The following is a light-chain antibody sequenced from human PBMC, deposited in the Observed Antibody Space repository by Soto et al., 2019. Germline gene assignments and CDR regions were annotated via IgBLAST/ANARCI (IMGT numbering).Light chain of an antibody. J-gene: IGLJ1*01. CDR1: SSDVGGYNY. CDR2: EVS. CDR3: SSYTSSSTQV. V-gene: IGLV2-14*01. Sequence: QSALTQPASVSGSPGQSITISCTGTSSDVGGYNYVSWYQQHPGKAPKLMIYEVSNRPSGVSNRFSGSKSGNTASLTISGLQAEDEAYYYGSSYTSSSTQVFGTGTKLTVL.